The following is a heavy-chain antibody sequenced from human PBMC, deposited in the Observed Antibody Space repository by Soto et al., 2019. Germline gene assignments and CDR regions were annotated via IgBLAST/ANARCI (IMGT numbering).Heavy chain of an antibody. CDR3: AKDRSATYCGGDCPPCFDY. CDR2: ISYDGSNK. Sequence: QVQLVESGGGVVQPGRSLRLSCAASGFTFSSYGMHWVRQAPGKGLEWVAVISYDGSNKYYADSVKGRFTISRDNSKNKLYLQMNSLRAEDTAVYYCAKDRSATYCGGDCPPCFDYWGQGTLVTVSS. V-gene: IGHV3-30*18. CDR1: GFTFSSYG. D-gene: IGHD2-21*02. J-gene: IGHJ4*02.